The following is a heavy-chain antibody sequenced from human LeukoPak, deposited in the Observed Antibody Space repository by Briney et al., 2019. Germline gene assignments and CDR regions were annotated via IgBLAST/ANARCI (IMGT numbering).Heavy chain of an antibody. CDR1: GGSIARGDYY. J-gene: IGHJ3*02. V-gene: IGHV4-31*03. CDR2: IHYSGGT. CDR3: ARVVINDSYDI. Sequence: SETLSLTCTVAGGSIARGDYYWSWIRQHPGKGLEWIGYIHYSGGTYYNPSLKSRLTISVDTSKNQFSLKLTSVTAADTAVYFCARVVINDSYDIWGHGTLVTASS. D-gene: IGHD2-21*01.